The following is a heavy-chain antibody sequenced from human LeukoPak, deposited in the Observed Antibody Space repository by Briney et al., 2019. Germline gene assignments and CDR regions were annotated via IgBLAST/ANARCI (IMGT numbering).Heavy chain of an antibody. CDR2: ISTDGSRP. CDR3: VRDGQGSTPLDY. CDR1: GFTFSSHW. V-gene: IGHV3-74*01. Sequence: GGPLRLSCAASGFTFSSHWMHWVRQAPGKGLVWVSGISTDGSRPRYADSVNGRFTISRDNAKNTLYLQMNSLRAEDTAVYFCVRDGQGSTPLDYWGQGTLVTVSS. J-gene: IGHJ4*02. D-gene: IGHD2-15*01.